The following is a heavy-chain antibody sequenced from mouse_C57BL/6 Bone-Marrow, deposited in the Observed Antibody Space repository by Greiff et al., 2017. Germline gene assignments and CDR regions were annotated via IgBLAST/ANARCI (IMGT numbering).Heavy chain of an antibody. CDR3: ARGGYFDY. D-gene: IGHD1-1*02. CDR1: GFTFSSYA. V-gene: IGHV5-4*01. Sequence: EVLLVESGGGLVKPGGSLKLSCAASGFTFSSYAMSWVRQTPEKRLEWVATISDGGSYTDYPDNVKGRFTITRDNAKNNLYLQMSHLQSEDTAMYYCARGGYFDYWGQGTTLTVSS. J-gene: IGHJ2*01. CDR2: ISDGGSYT.